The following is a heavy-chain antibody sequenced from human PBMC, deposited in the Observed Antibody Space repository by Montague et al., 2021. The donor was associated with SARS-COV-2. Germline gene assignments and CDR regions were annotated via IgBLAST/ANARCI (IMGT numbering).Heavy chain of an antibody. V-gene: IGHV3-7*03. J-gene: IGHJ6*02. CDR1: GFGFSGYW. D-gene: IGHD2-8*01. Sequence: SLRLSCAASGFGFSGYWMGWVRQAPGEGLEWVANTKQDESEKYYADSVMGRFTIYRDNAKKSLYLQMNSLRGEDAAVYFCGRYGVTHAIDVWGQGTTVAVSS. CDR3: GRYGVTHAIDV. CDR2: TKQDESEK.